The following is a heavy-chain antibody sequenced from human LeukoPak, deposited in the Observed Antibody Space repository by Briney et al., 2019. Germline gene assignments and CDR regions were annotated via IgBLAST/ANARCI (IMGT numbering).Heavy chain of an antibody. CDR1: GGSISSSSYY. J-gene: IGHJ6*03. CDR2: IYYSGST. Sequence: WETLSLTCTVSGGSISSSSYYWGWIRQPPGKGLEWIGYIYYSGSTNYNPSLKSRVTISVDTSKNQFSLKLTSVTAADTAVYYCARTTEGGYTYGYFYYYYMDVWGKGTTVTISS. V-gene: IGHV4-61*05. CDR3: ARTTEGGYTYGYFYYYYMDV. D-gene: IGHD5-18*01.